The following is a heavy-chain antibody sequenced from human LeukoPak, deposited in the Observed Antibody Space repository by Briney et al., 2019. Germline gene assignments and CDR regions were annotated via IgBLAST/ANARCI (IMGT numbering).Heavy chain of an antibody. CDR1: GFTFSNYW. CDR3: ARDYRSSSGRSIDY. D-gene: IGHD6-6*01. J-gene: IGHJ4*02. V-gene: IGHV3-7*01. CDR2: VKQDGSEK. Sequence: PEGSLRLSCAASGFTFSNYWMSWVRQAPGKGLEWVANVKQDGSEKYYVDSVKGRFTISRDNAKNSLYLQMNSLRTEDTAVYYCARDYRSSSGRSIDYWGQGTLVTVSS.